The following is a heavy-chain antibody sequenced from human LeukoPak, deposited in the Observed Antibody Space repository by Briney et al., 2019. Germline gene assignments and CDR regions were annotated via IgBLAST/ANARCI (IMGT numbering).Heavy chain of an antibody. CDR3: ARCPPSYYYGMDV. CDR1: GGTFSSYA. J-gene: IGHJ6*04. V-gene: IGHV1-69*06. Sequence: SVKVSCKASGGTFSSYAISWVRQAPGQGLEWMGGIIPIFGTANYAQKFQGRVTITADKSTSTAYMELSSLRSEDTAVYYCARCPPSYYYGMDVWGKGTTVTVSS. CDR2: IIPIFGTA.